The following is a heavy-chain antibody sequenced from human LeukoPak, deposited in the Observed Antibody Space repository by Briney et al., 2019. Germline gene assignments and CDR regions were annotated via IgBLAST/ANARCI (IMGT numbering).Heavy chain of an antibody. V-gene: IGHV1-69*13. CDR2: IIPIFGTA. CDR1: GGTFSSYA. J-gene: IGHJ3*02. D-gene: IGHD6-19*01. CDR3: ARDGGSGWSLHAFDI. Sequence: GASVKVSCKASGGTFSSYAISWVRQAPGQGLEWMGGIIPIFGTANYAQKFQGRVTITADESTSTAYMELSSLRSEDTAVYYCARDGGSGWSLHAFDIWGQGTMVTVSS.